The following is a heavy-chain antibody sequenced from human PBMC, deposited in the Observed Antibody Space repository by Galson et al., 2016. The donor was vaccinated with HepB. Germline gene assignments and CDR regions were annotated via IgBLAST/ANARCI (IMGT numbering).Heavy chain of an antibody. CDR1: GFTFSNYA. D-gene: IGHD3-10*01. V-gene: IGHV3-23*01. CDR2: ISGTGNSA. CDR3: AKSTRFSVVSDEAFDI. J-gene: IGHJ3*02. Sequence: SLRLSCAASGFTFSNYAMTWVRQAPGNGLEWVSGISGTGNSAYHADSVKGRFTVSRGNSKNTVFLQMNSLRTEDTAVYYCAKSTRFSVVSDEAFDIWGQGTMVTVSS.